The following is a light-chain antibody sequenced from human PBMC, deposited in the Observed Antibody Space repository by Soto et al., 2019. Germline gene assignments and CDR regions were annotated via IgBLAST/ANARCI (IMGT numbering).Light chain of an antibody. CDR3: CSYAGSRV. CDR1: SSDVGSYNL. Sequence: QSALTQRASVSGSPGQSITISCTGTSSDVGSYNLVSWYQQHPGKAPTIMIYEGSKRPSGVSNRFSGSKSGNTASLTISGLQAEDEADYYCCSYAGSRVFGGGTKVTVL. CDR2: EGS. V-gene: IGLV2-23*01. J-gene: IGLJ3*02.